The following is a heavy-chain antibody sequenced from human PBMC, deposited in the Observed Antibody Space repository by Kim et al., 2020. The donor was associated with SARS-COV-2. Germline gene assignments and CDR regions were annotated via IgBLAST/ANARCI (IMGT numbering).Heavy chain of an antibody. CDR1: GDSMTSGYYS. D-gene: IGHD2-15*01. Sequence: SETLSLTCAVSGDSMTSGYYSWCCFRQPPGKDREGIGYIYYSGETSYYPSLQSRVTTSLVRTKTQLSLFLRSATAAATAVYYCATGGSPQSGPDY. J-gene: IGHJ4*01. CDR2: IYYSGET. V-gene: IGHV4-30-2*01. CDR3: ATGGSPQSGPDY.